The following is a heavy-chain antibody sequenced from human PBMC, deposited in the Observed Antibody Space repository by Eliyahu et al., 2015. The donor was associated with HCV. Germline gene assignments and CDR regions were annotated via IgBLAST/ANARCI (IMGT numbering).Heavy chain of an antibody. Sequence: QLHLQESGPGMVKPSETLSLTCTVSGGPISSSGYYWAWIRQPPGKGLEWIGSVFDSWGTYYNPSLRSRVTMSVDTSKNHFSLRLNSVTAADTAVYYCARDGGMAVGGLDCWGQGSLVSVSS. CDR3: ARDGGMAVGGLDC. V-gene: IGHV4-39*07. J-gene: IGHJ4*02. CDR1: GGPISSSGYY. CDR2: VFDSWGT. D-gene: IGHD6-19*01.